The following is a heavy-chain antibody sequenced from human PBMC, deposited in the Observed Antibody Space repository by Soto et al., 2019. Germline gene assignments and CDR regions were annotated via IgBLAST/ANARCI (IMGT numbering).Heavy chain of an antibody. D-gene: IGHD6-6*01. CDR1: GFIFSSYG. J-gene: IGHJ5*02. CDR3: ARGSIAARRAGWFDP. Sequence: QVQLVESGGGVVQPGRSLRLSCAASGFIFSSYGMHWVRQAPGKGLEWVAVIWYDGSNKYYADSVKGRFTISRDNSKNTLYLQMNSLRAEDTAVYYCARGSIAARRAGWFDPWGQGTLVTVSS. V-gene: IGHV3-33*01. CDR2: IWYDGSNK.